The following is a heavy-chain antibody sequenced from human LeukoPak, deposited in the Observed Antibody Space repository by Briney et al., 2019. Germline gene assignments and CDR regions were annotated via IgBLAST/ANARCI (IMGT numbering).Heavy chain of an antibody. CDR1: GGSISSSSYY. J-gene: IGHJ4*02. V-gene: IGHV4-39*01. D-gene: IGHD1-26*01. Sequence: SETPSLTCTVSGGSISSSSYYWGWIRQPPGKGLEWIGSIYYSGSTYYNPSLKSRVTISVDTSKNQFSLKLSSVTAADTAVYYCARQTYSGSSYFDYWGQGTLVTVSS. CDR2: IYYSGST. CDR3: ARQTYSGSSYFDY.